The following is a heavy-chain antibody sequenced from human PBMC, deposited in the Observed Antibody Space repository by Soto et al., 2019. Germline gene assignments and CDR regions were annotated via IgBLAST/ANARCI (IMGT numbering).Heavy chain of an antibody. CDR2: ISDDGSNK. J-gene: IGHJ5*02. CDR3: ARERIAAADEVWFAP. Sequence: QVQLVESGGGVVQPGWSLRLSCAASGFTFSSYAMHWVCQAPGKGLEWVAVISDDGSNKYYADSWKGRFTISRDNSKNRGYVQMTSLRAEDTAVYYCARERIAAADEVWFAPWGQGTLVTVSS. V-gene: IGHV3-30-3*01. CDR1: GFTFSSYA. D-gene: IGHD6-13*01.